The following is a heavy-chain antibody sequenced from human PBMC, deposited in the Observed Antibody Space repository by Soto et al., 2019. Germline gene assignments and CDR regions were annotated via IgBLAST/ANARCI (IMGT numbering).Heavy chain of an antibody. J-gene: IGHJ6*03. CDR2: MNPNSGNT. CDR1: GYTFTSYD. D-gene: IGHD5-12*01. CDR3: ARVGYSCYDVRSPKDEYYYYYMDV. V-gene: IGHV1-8*01. Sequence: QVQLVQSGAEVKKPGASVKVSCKASGYTFTSYDINWVRQATGQGLEWMGWMNPNSGNTGYAQKFQGRVTMTRNTSISTAYMELSSLRSEDTAVYYCARVGYSCYDVRSPKDEYYYYYMDVWGKGTTVTVSS.